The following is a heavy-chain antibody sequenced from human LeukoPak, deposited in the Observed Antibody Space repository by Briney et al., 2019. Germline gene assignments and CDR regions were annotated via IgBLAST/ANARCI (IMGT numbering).Heavy chain of an antibody. J-gene: IGHJ3*02. CDR3: ARDQKGHDAFDI. Sequence: PGGSLRLSCAASGFTFSSYAMSWVRQAPGKGLEWVSAISGSGGSTYYADSVKGRFTISRDNSKNTLYLQMNSLRAEDTAVYYCARDQKGHDAFDIWGQGTMVTVSS. CDR2: ISGSGGST. CDR1: GFTFSSYA. V-gene: IGHV3-23*01.